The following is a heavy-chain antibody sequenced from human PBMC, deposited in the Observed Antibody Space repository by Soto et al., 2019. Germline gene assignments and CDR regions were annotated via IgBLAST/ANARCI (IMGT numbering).Heavy chain of an antibody. D-gene: IGHD6-19*01. CDR3: ARDCAGYSSGWYQRGGFDY. J-gene: IGHJ4*02. Sequence: QVQLVESGGGVVQPGRSLRLSCAASGFTFSSYGMHWVRQAPGKGLEWVAVIWYDGSKKYYADSVKGRFTISRDNSKNTLYLHMNSPRAEDTAVYYCARDCAGYSSGWYQRGGFDYWGQGTLVTVSS. V-gene: IGHV3-33*01. CDR2: IWYDGSKK. CDR1: GFTFSSYG.